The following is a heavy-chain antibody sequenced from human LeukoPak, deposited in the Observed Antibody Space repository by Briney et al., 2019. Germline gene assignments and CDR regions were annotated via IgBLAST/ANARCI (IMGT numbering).Heavy chain of an antibody. V-gene: IGHV4-59*01. CDR3: ARVGGTNYYYYGMDV. CDR1: GGSISSYY. J-gene: IGHJ6*02. Sequence: SETLSLTCTVSGGSISSYYWSWIRQPPGKGLEWIGYIYDSGSTNYNPSLKSRVTISVDTSKNQFSLKLSSVTAADTAVYYCARVGGTNYYYYGMDVWGQGTTVTVSS. CDR2: IYDSGST. D-gene: IGHD1-1*01.